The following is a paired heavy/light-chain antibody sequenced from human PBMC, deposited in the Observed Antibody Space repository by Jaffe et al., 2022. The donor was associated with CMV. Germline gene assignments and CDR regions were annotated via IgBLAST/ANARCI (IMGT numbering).Heavy chain of an antibody. D-gene: IGHD4-4*01. CDR3: AREGGATLTYNWLDP. CDR2: IYYTGYT. V-gene: IGHV4-59*01. Sequence: QVQLQESGPGLVKPSETLSLTCTVSGGSIDIFYWTWIRQPPEKGLEWLGNIYYTGYTNYNPSLKSRVTISVDTSKNQFSLKLTSVTAADTAVYFCAREGGATLTYNWLDPWGQGTLVTVSS. CDR1: GGSIDIFY. J-gene: IGHJ5*02.
Light chain of an antibody. Sequence: ETVLTQSPATLSLSPGGRATLSCRASQSVSVYLAWYQQKPGQAPRLLIYDASTRATGIPARFSGSGSGTDFTLTISSLEPEDTAVYYCQQRTNGWTFGQGTKVEIK. CDR3: QQRTNGWT. CDR2: DAS. CDR1: QSVSVY. V-gene: IGKV3-11*01. J-gene: IGKJ1*01.